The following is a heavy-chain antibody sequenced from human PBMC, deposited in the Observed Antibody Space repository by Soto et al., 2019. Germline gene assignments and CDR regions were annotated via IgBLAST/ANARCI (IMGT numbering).Heavy chain of an antibody. D-gene: IGHD3-10*01. CDR2: ISYDGSNK. CDR1: GFTFSSYG. Sequence: PGGSLRLSCAASGFTFSSYGMHWVRQAPGKWLEWVAVISYDGSNKYYADSVKGRFTISRDNSKNTLYQQMNSLRAEDTAVYYCAKDPTMVRGVIITLNWFDPWGQGXLVTVYS. CDR3: AKDPTMVRGVIITLNWFDP. V-gene: IGHV3-30*18. J-gene: IGHJ5*02.